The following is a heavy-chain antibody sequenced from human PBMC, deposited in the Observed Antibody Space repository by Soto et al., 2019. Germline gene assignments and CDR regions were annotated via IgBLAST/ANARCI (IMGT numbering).Heavy chain of an antibody. CDR1: GFTFDDDA. V-gene: IGHV3-9*01. Sequence: PGGSLRLSCAASGFTFDDDAMHWVRQAPGKGLEWVSGISWNSGSIGYADSVKGRFTISRDNAKNSLYLQMNSLRAEDTALYYCAKDTESQGYYYHGMDVWGQGTTVTVSS. CDR3: AKDTESQGYYYHGMDV. CDR2: ISWNSGSI. J-gene: IGHJ6*02.